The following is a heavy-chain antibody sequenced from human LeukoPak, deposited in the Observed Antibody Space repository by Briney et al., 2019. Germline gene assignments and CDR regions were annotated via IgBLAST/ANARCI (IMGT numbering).Heavy chain of an antibody. D-gene: IGHD3-22*01. V-gene: IGHV3-7*01. CDR3: ARDYYDSSAHYYYMDV. Sequence: GGSLRLSCAASGFTFSSYWMSWVRQAPGKGLEWVANIKQDGSEKYYVDSVKGRFTISRDNAKNSLYLQMNSLRAEDTAVYYCARDYYDSSAHYYYMDVWGKGTTVTISS. CDR2: IKQDGSEK. CDR1: GFTFSSYW. J-gene: IGHJ6*03.